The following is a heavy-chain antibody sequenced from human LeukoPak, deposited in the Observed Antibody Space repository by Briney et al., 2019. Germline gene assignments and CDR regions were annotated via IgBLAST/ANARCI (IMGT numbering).Heavy chain of an antibody. D-gene: IGHD3-10*01. J-gene: IGHJ4*02. CDR3: ARTYYGAGNPYSKLPDFDR. V-gene: IGHV2-70*01. CDR1: GFSLTTTGMC. Sequence: SGPALVKPTQTLTLTCTFSGFSLTTTGMCVSWIRQPPGKALEWLALIDWGDDKYYSPSLKTRLTIPKDTSKNQVVFTMTNMDPLDTATYYCARTYYGAGNPYSKLPDFDRWGQGALVTVSS. CDR2: IDWGDDK.